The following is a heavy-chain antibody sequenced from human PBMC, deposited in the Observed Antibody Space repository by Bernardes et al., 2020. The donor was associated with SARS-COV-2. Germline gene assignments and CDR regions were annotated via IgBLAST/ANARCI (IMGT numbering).Heavy chain of an antibody. V-gene: IGHV3-21*03. J-gene: IGHJ6*02. CDR1: GFSFSNFA. CDR2: ISRDSYYI. D-gene: IGHD6-19*01. CDR3: ARDRSVRRYGMDV. Sequence: GGSLRLSCEASGFSFSNFAINWVRQAPGKGLEWISSISRDSYYIYYADSVNGRFTISRDNGKNSLFLQMNSLRAEDTAVYYCARDRSVRRYGMDVWGQGTTVTVSS.